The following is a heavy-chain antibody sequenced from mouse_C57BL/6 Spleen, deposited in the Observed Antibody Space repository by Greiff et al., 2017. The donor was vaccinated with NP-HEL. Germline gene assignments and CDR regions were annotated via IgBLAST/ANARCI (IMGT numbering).Heavy chain of an antibody. J-gene: IGHJ4*01. D-gene: IGHD2-5*01. CDR3: ARLNSNYEGIVYAMDY. V-gene: IGHV5-6*01. CDR1: GFTFSSSG. CDR2: ISSGGSYN. Sequence: EVMLVESGGDLVKPGGSLKLSCAASGFTFSSSGMSWVRQTPDKRLEWVATISSGGSYNSYPDSVTGRFTISSNNAKNTLYLQMSSLKSDDTAMYYCARLNSNYEGIVYAMDYWGQGTSVTVSS.